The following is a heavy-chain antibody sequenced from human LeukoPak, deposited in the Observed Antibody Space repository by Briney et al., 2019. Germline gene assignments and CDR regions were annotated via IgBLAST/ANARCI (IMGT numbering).Heavy chain of an antibody. CDR2: ISSNGGST. J-gene: IGHJ4*02. Sequence: GSLRHSCAASGFTFSSYAMHWVRQAPGKGLEYVSAISSNGGSTYYANSVKGRFTISRDNSKNTLYLQMGSLRAEDMAVYYCARVGSGNSDYYFDYWGQGTLVTVSS. CDR1: GFTFSSYA. CDR3: ARVGSGNSDYYFDY. V-gene: IGHV3-64*01. D-gene: IGHD4-23*01.